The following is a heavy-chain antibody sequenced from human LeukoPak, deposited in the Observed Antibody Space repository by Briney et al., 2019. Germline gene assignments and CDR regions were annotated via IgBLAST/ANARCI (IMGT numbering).Heavy chain of an antibody. J-gene: IGHJ5*02. CDR2: ISAYNGNT. Sequence: VASVKVSCKASGYTFTSYGISWVRQAPGQGLEWMGWISAYNGNTNYAQKLQGRVTMTTDTSTSTAYMELRSLRSDDTAVYYCAREKGRGTMVRGSNPSSCWFDPWGQGTLVTVPS. CDR3: AREKGRGTMVRGSNPSSCWFDP. V-gene: IGHV1-18*01. D-gene: IGHD3-10*01. CDR1: GYTFTSYG.